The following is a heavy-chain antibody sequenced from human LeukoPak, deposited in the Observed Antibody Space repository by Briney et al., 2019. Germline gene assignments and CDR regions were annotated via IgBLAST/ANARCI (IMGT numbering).Heavy chain of an antibody. Sequence: PGGSRRLSCVASGFTFSDDYMTWVRQAPGKGLEWISYISTSSSYTNYADSVKGRFTISRDNAKNSLSLQMNSLRAEDTAVYYCARLIYSNFVFDYWGQGTLVTVSS. D-gene: IGHD4-11*01. J-gene: IGHJ4*02. V-gene: IGHV3-11*06. CDR2: ISTSSSYT. CDR3: ARLIYSNFVFDY. CDR1: GFTFSDDY.